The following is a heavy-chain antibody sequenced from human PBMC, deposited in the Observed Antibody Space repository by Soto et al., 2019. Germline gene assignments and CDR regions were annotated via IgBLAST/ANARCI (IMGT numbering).Heavy chain of an antibody. CDR1: GDSISSYY. J-gene: IGHJ4*02. Sequence: SETLSLTCTVSGDSISSYYWSWIRQPPGKGLEWIGYIYYSGSTNYNPSLKSRVTISVDTSKNQFSLKLSSVTAADTAVYYCARDTGWGLGYWGQGTLVTVSS. D-gene: IGHD6-19*01. CDR2: IYYSGST. CDR3: ARDTGWGLGY. V-gene: IGHV4-59*12.